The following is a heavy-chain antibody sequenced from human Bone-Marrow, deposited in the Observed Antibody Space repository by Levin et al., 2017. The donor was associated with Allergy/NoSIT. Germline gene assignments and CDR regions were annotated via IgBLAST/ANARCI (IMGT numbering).Heavy chain of an antibody. CDR3: ARAGINPEYSRTWYFEY. Sequence: ASVKVSCEASGYTFTNYYIHWVRQAPGRGVEWMGGINPTGGRTNYAQMFQGRVSMTRDTSTSTVYMELSSLRVEDTAVYYCARAGINPEYSRTWYFEYWGQGTEVTVSS. D-gene: IGHD6-6*01. CDR1: GYTFTNYY. J-gene: IGHJ4*02. CDR2: INPTGGRT. V-gene: IGHV1-46*01.